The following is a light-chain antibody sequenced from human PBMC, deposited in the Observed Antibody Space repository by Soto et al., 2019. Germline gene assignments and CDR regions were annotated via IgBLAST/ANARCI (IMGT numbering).Light chain of an antibody. J-gene: IGKJ1*01. CDR2: GTS. Sequence: EIVMTQSPDTLSVSPGERATLSCRSSRSVGSNLAWYQQKPGQAPRLLIYGTSIRATGVPARFSGSGSGTDFSLTISSLQSEDFAVYYCQQYGSSPTWTLGQGTKVDIK. CDR3: QQYGSSPTWT. V-gene: IGKV3-15*01. CDR1: RSVGSN.